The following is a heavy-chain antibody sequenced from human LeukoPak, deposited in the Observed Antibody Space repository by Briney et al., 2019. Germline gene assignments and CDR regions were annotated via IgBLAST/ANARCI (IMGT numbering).Heavy chain of an antibody. CDR3: ANKRGYSYAVFEP. CDR1: GGTISSYA. CDR2: IIHIFCPV. D-gene: IGHD5-18*01. V-gene: IGHV1-69*13. J-gene: IGHJ5*02. Sequence: ASVSVSRKPSGGTISSYAISWVRQAPGQGREWMGVIIHIFCPVSHAQNFQRRVTITADECTSTAYIELRSLTSEDTAVYYCANKRGYSYAVFEPWGQGALVTVSS.